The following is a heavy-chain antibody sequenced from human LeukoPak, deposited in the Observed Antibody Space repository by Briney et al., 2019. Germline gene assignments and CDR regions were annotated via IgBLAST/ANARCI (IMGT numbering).Heavy chain of an antibody. D-gene: IGHD6-6*01. Sequence: PSETLSLTCAVYGGSFSGYYWSWIRQPPGKGLEWIGEINHSGSTNYNPSLKSRVTISVDTSKNQSSLKLSSVTAADTAVYYCARGRTGYSSSPEIDYWGQGTLVTVSS. V-gene: IGHV4-34*01. CDR1: GGSFSGYY. CDR2: INHSGST. J-gene: IGHJ4*02. CDR3: ARGRTGYSSSPEIDY.